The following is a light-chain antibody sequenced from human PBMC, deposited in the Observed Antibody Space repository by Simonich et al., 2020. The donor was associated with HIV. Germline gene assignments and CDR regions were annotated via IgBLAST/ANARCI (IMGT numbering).Light chain of an antibody. Sequence: DIVMSQSPDSLAVSLGERATINCRSSQSVLYRSSYKNYLAWYQHKPGQPPKLLIYWASTRESGVPDRFSGSGSGTDFTLTISSLQAEDVAVYYCQQYYSTPYTFGQGTKLEIK. J-gene: IGKJ2*01. CDR1: QSVLYRSSYKNY. CDR3: QQYYSTPYT. V-gene: IGKV4-1*01. CDR2: WAS.